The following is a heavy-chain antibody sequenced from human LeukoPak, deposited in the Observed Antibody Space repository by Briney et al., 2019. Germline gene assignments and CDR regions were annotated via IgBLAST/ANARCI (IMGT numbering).Heavy chain of an antibody. D-gene: IGHD6-6*01. V-gene: IGHV3-23*01. CDR2: ISGSGGST. CDR1: GFTFSSYA. CDR3: AKDTSYSSSPTGGFWFDY. J-gene: IGHJ4*02. Sequence: GGSLRLSCAASGFTFSSYAMSWVRQAPGKGLEWVSAISGSGGSTYYADSVKGRFTISRDNSKNTLYLQMNSLRAEDTAVYYCAKDTSYSSSPTGGFWFDYWGQGTLVTVPS.